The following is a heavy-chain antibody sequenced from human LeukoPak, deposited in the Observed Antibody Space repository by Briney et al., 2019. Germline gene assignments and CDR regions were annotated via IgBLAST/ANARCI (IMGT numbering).Heavy chain of an antibody. J-gene: IGHJ6*02. Sequence: SETLSLTCTVSGGSISSYYWSWIRQPPGKGLGWIGYIYYSGSTNYNPSLKSRVTISVDTSKNQFSLKLSSVTAADTAVYYCARVPTTVTTPLYYYYYGMDVWGQGTTVTVSS. D-gene: IGHD4-4*01. CDR3: ARVPTTVTTPLYYYYYGMDV. V-gene: IGHV4-59*01. CDR2: IYYSGST. CDR1: GGSISSYY.